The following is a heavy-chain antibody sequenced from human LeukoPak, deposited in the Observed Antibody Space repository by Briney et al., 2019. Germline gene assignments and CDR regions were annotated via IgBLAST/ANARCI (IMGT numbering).Heavy chain of an antibody. CDR1: GFSFSTYW. CDR3: AGGGGFLSDL. CDR2: IKQDGTEK. Sequence: GGSLRLSCADSGFSFSTYWMFWFRQAPGKGLEWVANIKQDGTEKYYVDSVKGRFTISRDNTKNSLFLQMNSLRVEDMAVYYCAGGGGFLSDLWGRGTLVTVSS. D-gene: IGHD2-15*01. J-gene: IGHJ1*01. V-gene: IGHV3-7*01.